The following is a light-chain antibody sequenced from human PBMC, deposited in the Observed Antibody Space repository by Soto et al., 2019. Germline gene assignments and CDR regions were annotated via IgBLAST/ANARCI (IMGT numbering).Light chain of an antibody. J-gene: IGKJ3*01. CDR1: QSISSW. CDR2: KAS. CDR3: QQYNSYSFT. V-gene: IGKV1-5*03. Sequence: DIQMTQSPSTLSASVGDRVTITCRASQSISSWLAWYQQKPGKDPKLLIYKASSLEGGVPSRFSGSGSGTEFPNTSSSLKDDDCATYYCQQYNSYSFTFGPGTKVDIK.